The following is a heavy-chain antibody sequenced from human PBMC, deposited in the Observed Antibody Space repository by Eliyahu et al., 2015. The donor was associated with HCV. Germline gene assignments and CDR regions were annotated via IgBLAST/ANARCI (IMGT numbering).Heavy chain of an antibody. J-gene: IGHJ6*02. CDR3: ARDRRSSDILTGYYLYYYYGMDV. CDR1: GFTFSSXX. D-gene: IGHD3-9*01. CDR2: ISSSSSYI. V-gene: IGHV3-21*01. Sequence: EVQLVESGGGLVKPGGSLRLSCAASGFTFSSXXXNWVRXAPGKGLEWVSSISSSSSYIYYADSVKGRFTISRDNAKNSLYLQMNSLRAEDTAVYYCARDRRSSDILTGYYLYYYYGMDVWGQGTTVTVSS.